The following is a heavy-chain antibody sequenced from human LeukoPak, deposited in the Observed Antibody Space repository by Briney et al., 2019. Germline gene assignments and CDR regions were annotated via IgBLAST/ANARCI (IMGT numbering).Heavy chain of an antibody. J-gene: IGHJ4*02. Sequence: GGSLRLSCAASGFTFSSYAMSWVRQAPGKGLEWVSAISGSGGSTYYADSVRGRFTISRDNSKNTLYLQMNSLRAEDTAVYYCAKGSALRATVTTLGYWGQGTLVTVSS. V-gene: IGHV3-23*01. CDR2: ISGSGGST. D-gene: IGHD4-17*01. CDR3: AKGSALRATVTTLGY. CDR1: GFTFSSYA.